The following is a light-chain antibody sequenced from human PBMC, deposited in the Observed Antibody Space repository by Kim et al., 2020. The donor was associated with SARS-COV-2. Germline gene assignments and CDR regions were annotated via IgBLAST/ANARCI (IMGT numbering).Light chain of an antibody. V-gene: IGLV1-47*01. CDR3: ASWDDSLGGPI. Sequence: QSVLTQPPSASGTPGQRVTISCSGSSSNIGSNYVYWYQQLQGTAPKLLIYRNNQRPSGVPDRFSCSQSGTSASRAISGLRSEDEADYYCASWDDSLGGPILGGGTQRTVL. J-gene: IGLJ2*01. CDR1: SSNIGSNY. CDR2: RNN.